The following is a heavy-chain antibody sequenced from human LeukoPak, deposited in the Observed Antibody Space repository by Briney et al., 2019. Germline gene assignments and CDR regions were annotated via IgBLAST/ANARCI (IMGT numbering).Heavy chain of an antibody. CDR1: GGSISSYY. D-gene: IGHD1-26*01. V-gene: IGHV4-59*01. CDR2: IYYSGST. J-gene: IGHJ5*02. Sequence: PSETLSLTCTVSGGSISSYYWSWIRQPPGKGLEWIGYIYYSGSTNYNPSLKSRVTISVDTSKNQFSLKLSSVTAADTAVYYCARGRRSYWLGGDWFDPWGQGTLVTVSS. CDR3: ARGRRSYWLGGDWFDP.